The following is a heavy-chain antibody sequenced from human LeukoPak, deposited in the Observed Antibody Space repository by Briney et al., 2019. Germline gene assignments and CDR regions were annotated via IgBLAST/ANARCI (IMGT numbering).Heavy chain of an antibody. CDR3: ARSSLGSVELRFLEWLFDY. CDR2: INHSGST. D-gene: IGHD3-3*01. V-gene: IGHV4-34*01. Sequence: SETLSLTCAVYGGSFSGYYWSWIRQPPGKGLEWIGEINHSGSTNYNPSLKSRVTMSVDTSKNQFSLKLSSVTAADTAVYYCARSSLGSVELRFLEWLFDYWGQGTLVTVSS. CDR1: GGSFSGYY. J-gene: IGHJ4*02.